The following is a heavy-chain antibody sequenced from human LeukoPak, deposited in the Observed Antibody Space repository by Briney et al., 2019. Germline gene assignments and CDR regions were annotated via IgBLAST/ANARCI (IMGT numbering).Heavy chain of an antibody. V-gene: IGHV1-69*04. Sequence: ASVKVSCKASGGTFSSYAISWVRQAPGQGLEWMGRIIPILGIANYAQKFQGRVTITADKSTSTAYMELSSLRSEDTAVYYCASDAATGNGNFDYWGQGTLVTVSS. CDR2: IIPILGIA. CDR1: GGTFSSYA. D-gene: IGHD1-26*01. J-gene: IGHJ4*02. CDR3: ASDAATGNGNFDY.